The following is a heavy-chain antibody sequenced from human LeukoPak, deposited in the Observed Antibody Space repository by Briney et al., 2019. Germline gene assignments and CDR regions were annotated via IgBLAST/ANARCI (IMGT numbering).Heavy chain of an antibody. CDR3: ARDLPTNEDGGKPNWFDP. V-gene: IGHV4-34*01. CDR2: INHSGST. J-gene: IGHJ5*02. Sequence: GSLRLSCAASGFTFSSYAMSWIRQPPGKGLEWIGEINHSGSTNYNPSLKSRVTISVDTSKNQFSLKLSSVTAADTAVYYCARDLPTNEDGGKPNWFDPWGQGTLVTVSS. D-gene: IGHD4-23*01. CDR1: GFTFSSYA.